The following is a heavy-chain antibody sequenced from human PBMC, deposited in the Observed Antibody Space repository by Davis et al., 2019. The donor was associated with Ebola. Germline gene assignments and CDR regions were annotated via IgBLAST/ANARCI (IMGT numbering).Heavy chain of an antibody. CDR1: GYTFTGYY. V-gene: IGHV1-8*02. CDR3: ARSDGSGLGMGYYYGMDV. CDR2: MNPNSGNT. J-gene: IGHJ6*02. D-gene: IGHD3-10*01. Sequence: ASVKVSCKASGYTFTGYYMHWVRQAPGQGLEWMGWMNPNSGNTGYAQKFQGRVTMTRNTSISTAYMELSSLRSEDTAVYYCARSDGSGLGMGYYYGMDVWGQGTTVTVSS.